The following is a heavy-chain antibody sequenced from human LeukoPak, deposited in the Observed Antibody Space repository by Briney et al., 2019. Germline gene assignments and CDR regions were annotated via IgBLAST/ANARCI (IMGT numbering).Heavy chain of an antibody. CDR2: IRYDGSNK. V-gene: IGHV3-30*02. CDR3: ARILQSIAARLFDY. J-gene: IGHJ4*02. D-gene: IGHD6-6*01. Sequence: PGGSLRLSCAASGFTFSSYGMHWVRQAPGKGLEWVAFIRYDGSNKYYADSVKGRFTISRDNSKNTLYLQMNSLRAEDTAVYYCARILQSIAARLFDYWGQGTLVTVSS. CDR1: GFTFSSYG.